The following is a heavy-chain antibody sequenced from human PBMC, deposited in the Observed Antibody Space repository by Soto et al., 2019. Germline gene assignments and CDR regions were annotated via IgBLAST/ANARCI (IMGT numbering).Heavy chain of an antibody. D-gene: IGHD2-15*01. J-gene: IGHJ3*02. Sequence: QVQLQESGPGLVKPSQTLSLTCTVSGGSISSGGYYWSCIRQHPGKGPEGIGYTYYSGSTYYNPSQKCRVTISVGTAKFQFSLMLSYVTAADTAVYYCARVLTRYCSGGSCYSMTDAFDIWGQGTMVTVSS. CDR1: GGSISSGGYY. CDR2: TYYSGST. CDR3: ARVLTRYCSGGSCYSMTDAFDI. V-gene: IGHV4-31*03.